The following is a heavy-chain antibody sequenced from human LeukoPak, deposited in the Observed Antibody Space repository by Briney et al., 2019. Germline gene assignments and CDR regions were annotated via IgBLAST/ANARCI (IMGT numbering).Heavy chain of an antibody. D-gene: IGHD3-3*01. J-gene: IGHJ2*01. CDR1: GFTFGTSY. CDR3: AREEWWHLDI. CDR2: IKPGGSEK. Sequence: GGSLRLSCAASGFTFGTSYMSWVRQAPGGGLECVSKIKPGGSEKFYVDSVKGRFTVSRDNPKNSLYLQMDSLRAEDTAVYYCAREEWWHLDIWGRGTLVTISS. V-gene: IGHV3-7*01.